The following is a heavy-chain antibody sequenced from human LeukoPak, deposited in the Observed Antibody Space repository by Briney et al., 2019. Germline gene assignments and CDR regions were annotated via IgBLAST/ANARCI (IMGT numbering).Heavy chain of an antibody. Sequence: SETLSLTCAVYGGSFSGYYWSWIRQPPGKGLEWIGEINHSGSTNYNPSLKSRVTISVDTSKNQFSLKLSSMTAADTAVYYCARTPLRGATFFTSYPNWFDTWGQGTLVTVSS. D-gene: IGHD3-10*01. J-gene: IGHJ5*02. V-gene: IGHV4-34*01. CDR1: GGSFSGYY. CDR3: ARTPLRGATFFTSYPNWFDT. CDR2: INHSGST.